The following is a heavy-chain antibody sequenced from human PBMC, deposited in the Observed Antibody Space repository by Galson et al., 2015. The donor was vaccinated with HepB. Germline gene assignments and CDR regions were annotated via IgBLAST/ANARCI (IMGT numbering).Heavy chain of an antibody. Sequence: SLRLSCAASGFTFSSYGMHGVRQAPGKGLEWVAVIWNDGNNKYYADSVKGRFTISRDNSNNTLYLQMNSLRVEDTAVYHCVRYYGSGSFVHMDVWGKGTTVTVSS. CDR2: IWNDGNNK. CDR1: GFTFSSYG. J-gene: IGHJ6*03. D-gene: IGHD3-10*01. CDR3: VRYYGSGSFVHMDV. V-gene: IGHV3-33*01.